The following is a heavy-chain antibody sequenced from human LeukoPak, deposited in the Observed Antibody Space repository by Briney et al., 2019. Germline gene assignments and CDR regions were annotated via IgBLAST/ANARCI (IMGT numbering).Heavy chain of an antibody. CDR1: GFTFSSYA. D-gene: IGHD3-22*01. CDR2: ISGSGGTT. V-gene: IGHV3-23*01. CDR3: AKGPTYYYDSSGYPHA. Sequence: PGGSLRLSCAASGFTFSSYAISWVRQAPGKGLEWVSAISGSGGTTYYADSVKGRFTISRDNSKNTLYLQMNSLRAEDTAVYYCAKGPTYYYDSSGYPHAWGQGTLVTVSS. J-gene: IGHJ4*02.